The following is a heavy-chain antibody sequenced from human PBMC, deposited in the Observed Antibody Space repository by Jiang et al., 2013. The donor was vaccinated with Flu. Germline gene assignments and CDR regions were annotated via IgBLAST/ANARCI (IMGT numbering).Heavy chain of an antibody. V-gene: IGHV7-4-1*02. CDR2: INTNTGNP. CDR1: GYTFTSYA. CDR3: ARNLRWLQSYYYYYGMDV. Sequence: QSGSELKKPGASVKVSCKASGYTFTSYAMNWVRQAPGQGLEWMGWINTNTGNPTYAQGFTGRLVFSLDTSVSTAYLQISSLKAEDTAVYYCARNLRWLQSYYYYYGMDVWGQGTTVTSP. J-gene: IGHJ6*02. D-gene: IGHD5-24*01.